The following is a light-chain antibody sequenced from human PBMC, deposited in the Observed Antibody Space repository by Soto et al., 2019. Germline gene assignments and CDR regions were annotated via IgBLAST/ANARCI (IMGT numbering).Light chain of an antibody. CDR2: DAS. V-gene: IGKV3-20*01. CDR3: QQHGSSRT. CDR1: QSVSSSY. J-gene: IGKJ1*01. Sequence: EIVMTQSPATLSVSPGEGATLSCRASQSVSSSYLAWYQQKPGQAPRLLIYDASSRATGIPDRFSGSGSGTDFTLTISRLEPEDFAVYYCQQHGSSRTFGQGTKVDIK.